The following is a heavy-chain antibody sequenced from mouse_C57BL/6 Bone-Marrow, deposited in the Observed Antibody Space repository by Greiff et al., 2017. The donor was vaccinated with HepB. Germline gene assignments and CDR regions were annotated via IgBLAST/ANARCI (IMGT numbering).Heavy chain of an antibody. D-gene: IGHD2-2*01. CDR3: ARKTIYYGYDDPYYYAMDY. J-gene: IGHJ4*01. CDR1: GFNIKDYY. CDR2: IDPEDGET. V-gene: IGHV14-2*01. Sequence: EVQLQQSGAELVKPGASVKLSCTASGFNIKDYYMHWVKQRTEQGLEWIGRIDPEDGETKYAPKFQGKATRTADTSSNTAYLQLSSLTSEDTAVSYCARKTIYYGYDDPYYYAMDYWGQGTSVTVSS.